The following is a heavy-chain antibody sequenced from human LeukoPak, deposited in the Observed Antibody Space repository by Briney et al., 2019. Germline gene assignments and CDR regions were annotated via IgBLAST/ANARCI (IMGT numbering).Heavy chain of an antibody. Sequence: PGGSLRLFCAASGFTLCSFRMSWVPQAPGKGLEGVANIKQDGRENYYVDSVKGRFTISRDNDKHYLYPQMNSPIAHDTPVFFFARDYTCSGWYEDYYYYYMDVWGKGTPVTVSS. J-gene: IGHJ6*03. V-gene: IGHV3-7*03. D-gene: IGHD6-19*01. CDR3: ARDYTCSGWYEDYYYYYMDV. CDR1: GFTLCSFR. CDR2: IKQDGREN.